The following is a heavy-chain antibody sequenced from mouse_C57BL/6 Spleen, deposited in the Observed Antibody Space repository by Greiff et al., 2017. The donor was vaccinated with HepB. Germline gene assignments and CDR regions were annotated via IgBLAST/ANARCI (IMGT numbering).Heavy chain of an antibody. Sequence: EVQLVESGGGLVKPGGSLKLSCAASGSTFSDYGMHWVRQAPEKGLEWVAYISSGSSTIYYADTVKGRFTISRDNAKNTLYLQMTSLRSEDPAMYYCARYSSGPAWFAYWGQGTLVTVSA. CDR2: ISSGSSTI. V-gene: IGHV5-17*01. CDR1: GSTFSDYG. D-gene: IGHD3-2*02. J-gene: IGHJ3*01. CDR3: ARYSSGPAWFAY.